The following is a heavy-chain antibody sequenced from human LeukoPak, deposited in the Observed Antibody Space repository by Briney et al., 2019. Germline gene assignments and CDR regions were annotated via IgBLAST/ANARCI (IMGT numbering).Heavy chain of an antibody. J-gene: IGHJ4*02. CDR1: GFTFSSYA. CDR2: ISGSGGST. Sequence: GGSLRLSCAASGFTFSSYAMSWVRQAPGKELEWVSAISGSGGSTYYADSVKGRFTISRDNSKNTLYLQMNSLRAEDTAVYYCAKGLSHPPRRFYSSGYFVLDYWGQGTLVTVSS. CDR3: AKGLSHPPRRFYSSGYFVLDY. V-gene: IGHV3-23*01. D-gene: IGHD3-22*01.